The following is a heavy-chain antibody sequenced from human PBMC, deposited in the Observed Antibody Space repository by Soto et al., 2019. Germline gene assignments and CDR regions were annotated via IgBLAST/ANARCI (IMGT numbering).Heavy chain of an antibody. CDR1: GYTFTSYA. V-gene: IGHV1-3*01. J-gene: IGHJ4*02. Sequence: QVQLVQSGAEVKKPGASVKVSCKASGYTFTSYAMHWVRQAPGQRLEWMGWINAGNGNTKYSKKFQVRVTITRDTSASTAYMELSNLRSEDTAVYYCARGPGGPDGPGDYWGQGTLVTVSS. CDR2: INAGNGNT. CDR3: ARGPGGPDGPGDY. D-gene: IGHD2-15*01.